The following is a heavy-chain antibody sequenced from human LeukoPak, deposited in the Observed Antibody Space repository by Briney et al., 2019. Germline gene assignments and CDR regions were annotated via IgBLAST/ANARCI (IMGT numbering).Heavy chain of an antibody. J-gene: IGHJ1*01. CDR1: GYSLISYW. V-gene: IGHV5-51*01. D-gene: IGHD2-15*01. CDR3: ARGKYPCSGGTCYFQY. Sequence: GESLKISCRGSGYSLISYWIGWVRQMPGKGLEWTGIIYAGDSDTRYSPSFQGQVTISADKSISTAYLQWSSLKASDTAMYYCARGKYPCSGGTCYFQYWGQGNLVTVSS. CDR2: IYAGDSDT.